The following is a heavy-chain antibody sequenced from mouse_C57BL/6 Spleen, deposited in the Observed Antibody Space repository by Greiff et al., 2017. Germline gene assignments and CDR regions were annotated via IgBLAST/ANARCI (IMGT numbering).Heavy chain of an antibody. V-gene: IGHV1-64*01. Sequence: QVQLQQPGAELVKPGASVKLSCKASGYTFTSYWMHWVKQRPGQGLEWIGMIHPNSGSTNYNEKFKSKATLTVDKSSSTAYMQLSSLTSEDSAVYYYAGGDYYGSSYDAMDYWGQGTSVTVSA. D-gene: IGHD1-1*01. CDR2: IHPNSGST. CDR3: AGGDYYGSSYDAMDY. CDR1: GYTFTSYW. J-gene: IGHJ4*01.